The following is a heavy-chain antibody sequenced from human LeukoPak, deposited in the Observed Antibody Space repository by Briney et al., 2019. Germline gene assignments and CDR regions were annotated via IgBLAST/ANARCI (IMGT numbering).Heavy chain of an antibody. J-gene: IGHJ4*02. Sequence: SETLSLTCNVSGGSISSYYWSWIRQPAGKGLEWIGRIYSSGNTNYNPSLKSRLTMSVDTSRNQFSLNLTSVTAADTAVYYCARDSTTWWGFDCWGQGSLVTVSS. CDR3: ARDSTTWWGFDC. V-gene: IGHV4-4*07. CDR1: GGSISSYY. D-gene: IGHD2-2*01. CDR2: IYSSGNT.